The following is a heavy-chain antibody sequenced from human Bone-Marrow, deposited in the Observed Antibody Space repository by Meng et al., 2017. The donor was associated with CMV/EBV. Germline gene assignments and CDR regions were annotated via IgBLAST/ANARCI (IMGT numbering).Heavy chain of an antibody. D-gene: IGHD3-10*01. Sequence: ASVKDSCKASGYTFTGYKIHWVRQAPGQGPEWLGGINCNRGDTNYAQKFQGRVTMTRDTSISTAYMELSSLRSDDTAVYYCVRLAGGVDYWGQGTLVTVSS. CDR2: INCNRGDT. CDR3: VRLAGGVDY. J-gene: IGHJ4*02. V-gene: IGHV1-2*02. CDR1: GYTFTGYK.